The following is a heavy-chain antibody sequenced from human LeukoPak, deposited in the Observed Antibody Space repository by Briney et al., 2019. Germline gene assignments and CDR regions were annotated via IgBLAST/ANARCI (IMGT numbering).Heavy chain of an antibody. CDR3: ARVPGYSSGWYPIDY. V-gene: IGHV1-46*01. CDR1: GYTFTSYY. J-gene: IGHJ4*02. Sequence: GASVKVSCKASGYTFTSYYMHWVRQAPGQGLEWMGIINPSGGSTSYAQKFQGRVTMTRDTSTSTAYMELRSLRSDDTAVYYCARVPGYSSGWYPIDYWGQGTLVTVSS. CDR2: INPSGGST. D-gene: IGHD6-19*01.